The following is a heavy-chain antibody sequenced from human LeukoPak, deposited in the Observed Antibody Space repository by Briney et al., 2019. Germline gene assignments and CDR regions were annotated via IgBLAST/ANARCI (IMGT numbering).Heavy chain of an antibody. V-gene: IGHV1-69*13. J-gene: IGHJ4*02. D-gene: IGHD3-3*01. CDR3: ARVTYYDFWSGYDYFDY. CDR1: GGTFSSYA. Sequence: SVKVSCKASGGTFSSYAISWVRQAPGQGLEWMGGIIPIFCTANYAQKFQGRVTITADESTTTAYLDLSSLRSEDTAVYYCARVTYYDFWSGYDYFDYWGQGILVTVSS. CDR2: IIPIFCTA.